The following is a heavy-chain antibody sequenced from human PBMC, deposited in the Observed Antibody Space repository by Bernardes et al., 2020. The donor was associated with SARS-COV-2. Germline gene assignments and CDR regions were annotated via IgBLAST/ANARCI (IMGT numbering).Heavy chain of an antibody. CDR1: GGSISSSSYY. J-gene: IGHJ3*02. D-gene: IGHD3-22*01. CDR2: IYYNGGA. V-gene: IGHV4-39*01. Sequence: TLSLTCTVSGGSISSSSYYWGWIRQPPGKGPEWIGSIYYNGGAYYNPPLKSRVTISVDKSKSQFSLRLSSVTAADTAVYYCARHYYSDSSGYFRPGDTFDIWGQGTMVTVSS. CDR3: ARHYYSDSSGYFRPGDTFDI.